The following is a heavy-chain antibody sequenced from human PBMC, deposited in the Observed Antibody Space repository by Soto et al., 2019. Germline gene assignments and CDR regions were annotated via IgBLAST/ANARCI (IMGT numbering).Heavy chain of an antibody. Sequence: QVQLQESGPGLVKPSQTLSLTCSVSGGSISSGGYYWTWIRQHPGKGLEWIGYIYNSRNTDYNTSLRSRVTISADTSKNQFPLNLRSVTAADTAVYYCARVGESGYEGGYYFDQWGQGTRVTVSS. D-gene: IGHD5-12*01. CDR2: IYNSRNT. CDR1: GGSISSGGYY. J-gene: IGHJ4*02. V-gene: IGHV4-31*03. CDR3: ARVGESGYEGGYYFDQ.